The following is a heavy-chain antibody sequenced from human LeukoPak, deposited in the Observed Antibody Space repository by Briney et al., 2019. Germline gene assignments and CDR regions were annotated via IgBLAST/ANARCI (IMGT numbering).Heavy chain of an antibody. CDR3: ARDTTMITYWFDP. CDR1: GYTFTSYS. CDR2: INPNSGGT. Sequence: ASVKVSCKASGYTFTSYSINWVRQAPGQGLEWMGWINPNSGGTNYAQKFQGRVTMTRDTSVSTAYMELNRLRSDDTGVYYCARDTTMITYWFDPWGQGTLVTVSS. D-gene: IGHD5-18*01. V-gene: IGHV1-2*02. J-gene: IGHJ5*02.